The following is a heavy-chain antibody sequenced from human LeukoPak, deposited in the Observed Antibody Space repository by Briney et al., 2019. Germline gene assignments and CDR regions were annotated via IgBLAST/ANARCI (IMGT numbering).Heavy chain of an antibody. J-gene: IGHJ4*02. CDR2: IIPILGIA. CDR1: GGTFSSYA. V-gene: IGHV1-69*04. Sequence: ASAKVSCKASGGTFSSYAISWVRQAPGQGLEWMGRIIPILGIANYAQKFQGRVTITADKSTSTAYMELSSLRSEDTAVYYCARPLRRDGYIFYWGQGTLVTVSS. CDR3: ARPLRRDGYIFY. D-gene: IGHD5-24*01.